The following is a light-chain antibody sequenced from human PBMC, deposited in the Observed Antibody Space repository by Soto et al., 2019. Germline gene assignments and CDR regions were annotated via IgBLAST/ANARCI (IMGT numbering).Light chain of an antibody. CDR1: QSVSSK. Sequence: EIVMTQSPATLSLSPGERATLSCRASQSVSSKYACYQQQPAQAPTLLIYRASTRATAIPARCSGSGSGTEFTLTISSLQSEDFAVYYCQQYNNWPPATFGQGTKVDIK. CDR3: QQYNNWPPAT. V-gene: IGKV3-15*01. CDR2: RAS. J-gene: IGKJ1*01.